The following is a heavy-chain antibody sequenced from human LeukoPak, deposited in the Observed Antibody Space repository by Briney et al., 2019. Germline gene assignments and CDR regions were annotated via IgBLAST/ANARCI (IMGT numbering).Heavy chain of an antibody. J-gene: IGHJ4*02. Sequence: GGSLRLSCSVSGFTFNTYVMHWVRQAPGKGLEYVSAISSNGDNTYYADSVKGRFTISRDNSKNTLYLQMSSLRADDTAVYYCVRRTGYWGQGTLVTVSS. V-gene: IGHV3-64D*06. CDR2: ISSNGDNT. CDR3: VRRTGY. CDR1: GFTFNTYV.